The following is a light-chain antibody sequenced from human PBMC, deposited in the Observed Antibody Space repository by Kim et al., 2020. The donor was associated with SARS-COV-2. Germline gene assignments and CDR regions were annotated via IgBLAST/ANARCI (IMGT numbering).Light chain of an antibody. V-gene: IGKV3-15*01. Sequence: EVLMTQSPATLSVSPGERAALSCRASQSVSSKLSWYNQKPGQAPRLLIYDAYTRASGIPARFIGIASGTEFTLTIFILQSENFALYYCQKYSKWHPSTFGQGTRLEIK. CDR3: QKYSKWHPST. J-gene: IGKJ5*01. CDR2: DAY. CDR1: QSVSSK.